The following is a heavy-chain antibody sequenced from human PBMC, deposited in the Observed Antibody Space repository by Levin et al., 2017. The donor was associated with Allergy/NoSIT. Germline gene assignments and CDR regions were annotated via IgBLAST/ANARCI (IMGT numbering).Heavy chain of an antibody. CDR1: GFTVSSNY. Sequence: PGGSLRLSCAASGFTVSSNYMSWVRQAPGKGLEWVSIIYSGASTYYADSVKGRFTISRDNSKNTVFLQMNSLRAEDTAVYYCARGDKKYYFDCWGQGTLVTVSS. J-gene: IGHJ4*02. CDR3: ARGDKKYYFDC. V-gene: IGHV3-53*01. CDR2: IYSGAST.